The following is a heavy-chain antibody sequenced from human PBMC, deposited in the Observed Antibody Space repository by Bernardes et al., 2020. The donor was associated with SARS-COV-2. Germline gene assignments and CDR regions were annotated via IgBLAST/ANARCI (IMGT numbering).Heavy chain of an antibody. Sequence: ASVKVSCKASGYTFTGYQMHWVRQAPGQGLEWMGRINHSSGGTFYAQHFQGRVTLTRDTSINTAYMELSGLKSDDSAVYYCARAHVMTIDSWFDPWGQGTLVTVSS. CDR3: ARAHVMTIDSWFDP. CDR1: GYTFTGYQ. J-gene: IGHJ5*02. D-gene: IGHD3-3*01. CDR2: INHSSGGT. V-gene: IGHV1-2*06.